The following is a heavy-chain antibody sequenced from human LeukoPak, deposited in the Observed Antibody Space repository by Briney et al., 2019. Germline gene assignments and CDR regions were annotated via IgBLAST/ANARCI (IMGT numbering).Heavy chain of an antibody. CDR3: ARETLGYCSSTSCYYDYFDY. CDR2: IIPIFGTA. D-gene: IGHD2-2*01. Sequence: SVKVSCKASGGTFSSYAISWVRQAPGQGLEWMGGIIPIFGTANYAQKFQGRVTITADESTSTAYMELSSLRSEDTAVYYCARETLGYCSSTSCYYDYFDYWGQGTLVTVSS. J-gene: IGHJ4*02. V-gene: IGHV1-69*01. CDR1: GGTFSSYA.